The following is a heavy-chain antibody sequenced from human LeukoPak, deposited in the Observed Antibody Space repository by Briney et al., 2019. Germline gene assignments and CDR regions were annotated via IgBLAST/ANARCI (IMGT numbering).Heavy chain of an antibody. CDR2: IYYSGST. J-gene: IGHJ5*02. CDR3: ARGITMIRGNNWFDP. V-gene: IGHV4-31*03. Sequence: SQSLSLTCTVSGGSISSGGYYWSWIRQHPGKGLEWIGYIYYSGSTYYNPSLKSRVTISVDTSKNQFSLKLSSVTAADTAVYYCARGITMIRGNNWFDPWGQGTLVTVFS. D-gene: IGHD3-22*01. CDR1: GGSISSGGYY.